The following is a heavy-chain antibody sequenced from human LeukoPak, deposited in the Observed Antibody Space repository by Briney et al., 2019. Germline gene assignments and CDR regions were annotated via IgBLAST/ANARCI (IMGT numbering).Heavy chain of an antibody. CDR3: ARGLVDTDTLGFDP. D-gene: IGHD5-18*01. CDR1: GFTVSSNY. J-gene: IGHJ5*02. CDR2: IYSGGST. Sequence: GGSLRLSCAASGFTVSSNYMSGVRQPPEKGLERGSVIYSGGSTYYADSVKGRFTISRDNSKNTLYLQMNSLRAEDTAAYYCARGLVDTDTLGFDPWGQGTMVSVCS. V-gene: IGHV3-66*01.